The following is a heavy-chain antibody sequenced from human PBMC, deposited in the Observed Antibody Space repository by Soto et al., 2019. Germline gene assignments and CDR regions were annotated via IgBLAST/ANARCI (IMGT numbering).Heavy chain of an antibody. CDR2: VNEYGTDS. Sequence: WVSLRLSFVASGFPFIGSCMHWVRQAPGKGLVWVSRVNEYGTDSNYADSVKGRFTISRDNAKNTVYLQMNGLRAEDTAVYYCARVEGVPRGIAYWGRGPLVTVP. CDR3: ARVEGVPRGIAY. J-gene: IGHJ4*02. CDR1: GFPFIGSC. V-gene: IGHV3-74*01.